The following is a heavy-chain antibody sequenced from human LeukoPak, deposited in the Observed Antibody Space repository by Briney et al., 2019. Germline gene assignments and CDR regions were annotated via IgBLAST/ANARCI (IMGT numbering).Heavy chain of an antibody. V-gene: IGHV3-21*01. CDR2: ISSSSSYI. CDR1: GFTFSSYS. D-gene: IGHD1-26*01. CDR3: ARDYSGSYPIDY. J-gene: IGHJ4*02. Sequence: GGSLRPSCAASGFTFSSYSMNWVRQAPGKGLGWVSSISSSSSYIYYADSVKGRFTISRDNAKNSLYLQMNSLRAADTAVYYCARDYSGSYPIDYCGQGTLVTVSS.